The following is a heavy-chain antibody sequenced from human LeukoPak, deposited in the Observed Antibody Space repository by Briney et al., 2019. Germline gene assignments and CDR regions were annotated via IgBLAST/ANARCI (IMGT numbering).Heavy chain of an antibody. CDR3: AKGPGSDFWSGSYPFDY. Sequence: GGSLRLSCAASGFALDIYAMNWVRQAPGKGLDWVSSIHASGYTYLADSVKGRFTISKDNAKTTLYLEMDSLRAEDTAIYYCAKGPGSDFWSGSYPFDYWGQGALVTVSS. CDR2: IHASGYT. J-gene: IGHJ4*02. D-gene: IGHD3-3*01. V-gene: IGHV3-23*01. CDR1: GFALDIYA.